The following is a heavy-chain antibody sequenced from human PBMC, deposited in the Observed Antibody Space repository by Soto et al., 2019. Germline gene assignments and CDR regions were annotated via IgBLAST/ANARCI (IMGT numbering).Heavy chain of an antibody. CDR2: ISTSSTYI. J-gene: IGHJ6*02. CDR3: ARGYGDYGGDFYYGMAV. Sequence: EVQLVESGGGLVKPGGSLRLSCAASGFTSSSYSMNWVRQAPGKGLEWVSSISTSSTYIYYADSLKGRFTISRDNAKNLLYLQMNSLKAEDTAVYFCARGYGDYGGDFYYGMAVWGQGTTVTVSS. CDR1: GFTSSSYS. D-gene: IGHD4-17*01. V-gene: IGHV3-21*01.